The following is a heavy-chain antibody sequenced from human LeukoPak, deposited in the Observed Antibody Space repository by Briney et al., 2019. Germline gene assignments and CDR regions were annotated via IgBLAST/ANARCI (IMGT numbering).Heavy chain of an antibody. CDR1: DDSISTYY. V-gene: IGHV4-59*01. J-gene: IGHJ4*02. CDR3: ARVGRGDHTWGSYSFDS. CDR2: ISYSGST. D-gene: IGHD3-16*01. Sequence: SETLSLTCTVPDDSISTYYWSWIRQPPGAGLERIGYISYSGSTVYNPSLKSRVTISLDTSKNQFSLNLNSVTAADTAVYYCARVGRGDHTWGSYSFDSWGQGTLVTVSS.